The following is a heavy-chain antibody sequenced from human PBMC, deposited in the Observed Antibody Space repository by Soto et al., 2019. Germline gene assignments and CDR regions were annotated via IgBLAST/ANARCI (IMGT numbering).Heavy chain of an antibody. D-gene: IGHD6-13*01. J-gene: IGHJ4*02. V-gene: IGHV2-5*02. CDR2: IYWDDDK. Sequence: QITLKESGPTLVKPTQTPTLTCTFSGFSLSTSGVGVGWIRQPPVKALEWLALIYWDDDKRYSPSLKSNLAITKDTSKHQVVLTMTNMDPVDTATYYCAHRLAATGLFDYWGQGTLVTVSS. CDR3: AHRLAATGLFDY. CDR1: GFSLSTSGVG.